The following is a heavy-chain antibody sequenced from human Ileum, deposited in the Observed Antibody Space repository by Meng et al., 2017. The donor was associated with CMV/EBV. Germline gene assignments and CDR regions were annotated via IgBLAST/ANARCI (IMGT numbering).Heavy chain of an antibody. J-gene: IGHJ4*02. V-gene: IGHV3-30*18. CDR3: AKNSWGGVTRDFDY. D-gene: IGHD2-21*02. CDR1: GFTFSSYA. CDR2: ISYNGDNK. Sequence: SGFTFSSYAMTWVRQAPGKGLQWVAVISYNGDNKYHGDAVKGRFTISRDNSKNTLYLQMNSLRGEDTAIYYCAKNSWGGVTRDFDYWGQGTLVTVSS.